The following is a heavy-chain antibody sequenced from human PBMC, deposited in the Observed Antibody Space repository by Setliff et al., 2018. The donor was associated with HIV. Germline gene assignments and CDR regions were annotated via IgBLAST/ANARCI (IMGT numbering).Heavy chain of an antibody. Sequence: GASVKVSCKASGYTFTNYYIHWVRQAPGQGLEWMGSINPSGGRTSYAQKFQGRLTMTRDTSRSTAYMELSSLRSEDTAVYYCARLRGYDYDYEGHYFDYWGQGSLVTVSS. J-gene: IGHJ4*02. V-gene: IGHV1-46*01. CDR1: GYTFTNYY. D-gene: IGHD3-22*01. CDR2: INPSGGRT. CDR3: ARLRGYDYDYEGHYFDY.